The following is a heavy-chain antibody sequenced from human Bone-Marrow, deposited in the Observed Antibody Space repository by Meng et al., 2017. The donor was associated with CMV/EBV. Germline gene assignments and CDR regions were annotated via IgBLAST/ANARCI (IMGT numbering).Heavy chain of an antibody. J-gene: IGHJ6*02. CDR2: ISAYNGNT. Sequence: ASVKVSCKASGYTFTSYGISWVRQAPGQGLEWMGWISAYNGNTNYAQKLQGRVTMTTDTSTSTAYMELRSLRSDDTAVYYCAREGRYCSGGSCYSGGYYYYGMDVWGQGTTVTFSS. CDR3: AREGRYCSGGSCYSGGYYYYGMDV. D-gene: IGHD2-15*01. V-gene: IGHV1-18*01. CDR1: GYTFTSYG.